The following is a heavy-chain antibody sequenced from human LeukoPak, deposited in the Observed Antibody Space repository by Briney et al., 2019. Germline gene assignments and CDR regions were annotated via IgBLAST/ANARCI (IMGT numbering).Heavy chain of an antibody. CDR1: GGSFSGYY. CDR2: INHSGST. D-gene: IGHD3-22*01. Sequence: SETLSLTCAVYGGSFSGYYWSWIRQPPGKGLEWIGEINHSGSTNYNPSLKSRVTISVDTSKNQFSLKPSSVTAADTAVYYCASANYDSSGYGRMWVTPGYYFDYWGQGTLVTVSS. CDR3: ASANYDSSGYGRMWVTPGYYFDY. V-gene: IGHV4-34*01. J-gene: IGHJ4*02.